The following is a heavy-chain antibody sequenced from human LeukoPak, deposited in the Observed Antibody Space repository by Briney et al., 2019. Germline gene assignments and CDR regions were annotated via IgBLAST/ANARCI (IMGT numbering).Heavy chain of an antibody. Sequence: ASVKVSCKASGYTFTSYYMHWVRQAPGQGLEWMGIINPSGGSTSYAQKFQGRVTMTRDTSTSTVYMELSSLRSEDTAVYYCARDRDGVVPAAMVGWFDPWGQGTLVTVSS. CDR2: INPSGGST. D-gene: IGHD2-2*01. CDR1: GYTFTSYY. CDR3: ARDRDGVVPAAMVGWFDP. J-gene: IGHJ5*02. V-gene: IGHV1-46*01.